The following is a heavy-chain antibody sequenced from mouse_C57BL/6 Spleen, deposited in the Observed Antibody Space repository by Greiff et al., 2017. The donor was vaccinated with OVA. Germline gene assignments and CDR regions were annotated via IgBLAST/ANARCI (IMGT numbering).Heavy chain of an antibody. J-gene: IGHJ3*01. D-gene: IGHD1-1*01. V-gene: IGHV5-9*01. Sequence: EVQLVESGGGLVKPGGSLKLSCAASGFTFSSYTMSWVRQTPEKRLEWVATISGGGGNTYYPDSVKGRITISRDNAKNTLYLQMSSLRSEDTALYYCARQTTGFAYWGQGTLVTVSA. CDR3: ARQTTGFAY. CDR2: ISGGGGNT. CDR1: GFTFSSYT.